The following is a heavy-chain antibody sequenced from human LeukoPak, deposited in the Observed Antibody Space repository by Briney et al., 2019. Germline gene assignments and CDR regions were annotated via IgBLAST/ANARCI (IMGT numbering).Heavy chain of an antibody. V-gene: IGHV4-4*07. CDR1: GGSISSYY. CDR2: IYTSGST. Sequence: SETLSLTCAVSGGSISSYYWSWIRQPAGKGLEWIGRIYTSGSTNYNPSLKSRVTMSVDTSKNQFSLKLSSVTAADTAVYYCARGADYGRSPPLWGQGTMVTVSS. D-gene: IGHD4-17*01. CDR3: ARGADYGRSPPL. J-gene: IGHJ3*01.